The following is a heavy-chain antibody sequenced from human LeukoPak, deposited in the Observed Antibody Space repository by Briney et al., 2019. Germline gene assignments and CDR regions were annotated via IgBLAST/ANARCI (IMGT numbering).Heavy chain of an antibody. J-gene: IGHJ5*02. Sequence: GGSLGLSCSASGFTFSSYAMHWVRQAPGKGLEYVSAISSNGGSTYYADSVKGRFTISRDNSKNTLYLQMSSLRAEDTAVYYCVKGRYSSSWYWFDPWGQGTLVTVSS. D-gene: IGHD6-13*01. V-gene: IGHV3-64D*06. CDR3: VKGRYSSSWYWFDP. CDR1: GFTFSSYA. CDR2: ISSNGGST.